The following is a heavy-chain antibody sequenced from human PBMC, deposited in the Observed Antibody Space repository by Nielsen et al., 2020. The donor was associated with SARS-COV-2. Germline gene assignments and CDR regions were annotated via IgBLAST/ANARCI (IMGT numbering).Heavy chain of an antibody. Sequence: SETLSLTCSVSGGSISNYYWSWIRQPPGKGLEWIGYIYYTGSTKYNPSLSSRLTVSETTSKGKFFLTLTSVTAADTAIYYCARGRNSVGGFFDFWGQGILVIVSS. CDR3: ARGRNSVGGFFDF. V-gene: IGHV4-59*01. D-gene: IGHD1-26*01. CDR1: GGSISNYY. J-gene: IGHJ4*02. CDR2: IYYTGST.